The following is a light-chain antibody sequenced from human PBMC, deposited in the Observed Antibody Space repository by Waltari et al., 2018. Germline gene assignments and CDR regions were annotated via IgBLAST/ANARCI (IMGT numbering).Light chain of an antibody. J-gene: IGLJ2*01. Sequence: QSALTQPASVSGSPGQSITISCTGTSSDVGGYNYVSWYQQHPGKAPKLMISVGSKRPSGVSNRFSGSKSCNTASLTISGLQAEDEADYYCSSYTSSSTVVFGGGTKLTVL. CDR3: SSYTSSSTVV. V-gene: IGLV2-14*01. CDR1: SSDVGGYNY. CDR2: VGS.